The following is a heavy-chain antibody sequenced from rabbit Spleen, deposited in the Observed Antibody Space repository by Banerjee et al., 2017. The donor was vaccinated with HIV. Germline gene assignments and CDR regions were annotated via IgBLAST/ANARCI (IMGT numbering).Heavy chain of an antibody. CDR3: ARDLVAVIGWNFNL. D-gene: IGHD1-1*01. Sequence: QSLEESGGDLVKPEGSLTLTCKASGFSFGDRDVMCWVRQAPGKGLEWIACINAATGKPVYATWAKGRFTISRTSSTTVTLRMTSLTAADRAAYFCARDLVAVIGWNFNLWGQGTLVTVS. V-gene: IGHV1S40*01. CDR2: INAATGKP. J-gene: IGHJ4*01. CDR1: GFSFGDRDV.